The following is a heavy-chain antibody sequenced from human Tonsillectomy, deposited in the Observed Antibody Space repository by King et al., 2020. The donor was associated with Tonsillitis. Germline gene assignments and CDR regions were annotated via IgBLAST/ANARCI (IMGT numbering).Heavy chain of an antibody. CDR3: ARDEGSGWPY. CDR1: GYTFTDYY. J-gene: IGHJ4*02. Sequence: VQLVESGAEVKEPGASVKVSCKASGYTFTDYYMHWVRQAPGQGLEWMGWINPKSGGTNYAQKLQGRVIMTRDTSISAAYMEGSRLRSDDTAAYYCARDEGSGWPYWGQGTLVTVSS. CDR2: INPKSGGT. D-gene: IGHD6-19*01. V-gene: IGHV1-2*02.